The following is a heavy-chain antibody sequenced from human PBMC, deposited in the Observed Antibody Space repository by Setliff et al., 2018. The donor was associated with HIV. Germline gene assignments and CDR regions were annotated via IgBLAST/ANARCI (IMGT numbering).Heavy chain of an antibody. CDR1: GFSFRSYA. J-gene: IGHJ4*02. CDR2: MSGSGDIT. V-gene: IGHV3-23*01. Sequence: PGGSLRLSCAASGFSFRSYAVSWVRQAPGKGLEWVSVMSGSGDITYYRESVKGRFTVSRDNSNNTVYLQMNSMRAEDTAMYYCAKTHTVITVYGPFDSWGQGTPVTVSS. CDR3: AKTHTVITVYGPFDS. D-gene: IGHD4-4*01.